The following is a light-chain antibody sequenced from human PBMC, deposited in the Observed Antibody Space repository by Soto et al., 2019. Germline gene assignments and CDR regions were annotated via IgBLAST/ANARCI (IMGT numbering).Light chain of an antibody. CDR3: QQYNSYIFT. CDR1: QSINNW. CDR2: KAS. V-gene: IGKV1-5*03. Sequence: DIQMTQSPSTLSASVGDRVTITCRASQSINNWLAWYQQNPGKAPKLLISKASSLESGVPSRFSGSGSGTDFTLTISSLQPDDFATYYCQQYNSYIFTFGPGTKVDIK. J-gene: IGKJ3*01.